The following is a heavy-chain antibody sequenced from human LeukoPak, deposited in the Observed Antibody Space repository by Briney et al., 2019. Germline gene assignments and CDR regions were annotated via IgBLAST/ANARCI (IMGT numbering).Heavy chain of an antibody. J-gene: IGHJ4*02. D-gene: IGHD2-2*01. CDR3: ARDPGTRTGIPTGLLVVPAANTAMAAGFDY. CDR2: ISSSSSYI. V-gene: IGHV3-21*01. CDR1: GFTFSSYS. Sequence: PGGSLRLSCAASGFTFSSYSMNWVRQAPGKGLEWVSSISSSSSYIYYADSVEGRFTISRDNAKNSLYLQMNSLRAEDTAVYYCARDPGTRTGIPTGLLVVPAANTAMAAGFDYWGQGTLVTVSS.